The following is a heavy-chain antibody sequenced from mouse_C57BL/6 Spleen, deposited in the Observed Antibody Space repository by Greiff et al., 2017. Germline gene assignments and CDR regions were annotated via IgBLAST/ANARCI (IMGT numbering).Heavy chain of an antibody. Sequence: QVQLQQSGAELVRPGASVTLSCKASGYTFTDYEMHWVKQTPVHGLEWIGAIDPETGGTAYNQKFKGKAILTADKSSSTAYMELRSLTSEDSAVYYCTRSTGYDYFDVWGTGTTVTVSS. CDR3: TRSTGYDYFDV. CDR1: GYTFTDYE. D-gene: IGHD2-2*01. J-gene: IGHJ1*03. CDR2: IDPETGGT. V-gene: IGHV1-15*01.